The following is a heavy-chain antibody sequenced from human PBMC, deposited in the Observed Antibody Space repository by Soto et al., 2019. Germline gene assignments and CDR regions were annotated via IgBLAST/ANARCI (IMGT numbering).Heavy chain of an antibody. Sequence: SVKVYCKASGGTFSSYAISWVRQAPGQGLEWMGGIIPIFGTANYAQKFQGRVTITADESTSTAYMELSSLRSEDTAVYYCARDRQSVVYANSFDYWGQGTLVTVS. CDR1: GGTFSSYA. D-gene: IGHD2-8*02. CDR3: ARDRQSVVYANSFDY. V-gene: IGHV1-69*01. J-gene: IGHJ4*02. CDR2: IIPIFGTA.